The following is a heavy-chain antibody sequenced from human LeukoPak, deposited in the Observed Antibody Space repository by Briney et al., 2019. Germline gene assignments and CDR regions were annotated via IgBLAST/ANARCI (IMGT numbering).Heavy chain of an antibody. CDR2: IYSGGST. V-gene: IGHV3-66*01. D-gene: IGHD1-26*01. J-gene: IGHJ1*01. Sequence: GGSLRLSCAASGFTVSSNYMSWVRQAPGKGLEWVSVIYSGGSTYYADSVKGRFTISRDNSKNTLYLQMNSLRAEDTAVYYCARDGSYYGEYFQHWGQGTLVTVSS. CDR1: GFTVSSNY. CDR3: ARDGSYYGEYFQH.